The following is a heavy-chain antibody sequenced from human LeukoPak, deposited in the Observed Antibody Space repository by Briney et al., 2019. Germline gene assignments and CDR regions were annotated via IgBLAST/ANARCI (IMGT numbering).Heavy chain of an antibody. D-gene: IGHD2-2*01. CDR1: GFTFSSYA. J-gene: IGHJ4*02. V-gene: IGHV3-30-3*01. CDR2: ISYDGSNK. Sequence: GGSLRLSCAASGFTFSSYAMHWVRQAPGKGLEWVAAISYDGSNKYYADSVKGRFTISRDNSKNTLYLQMNSLRAEDTAVYYCARAGYCSSTSCYPGPFDYWGQGTLVTVSS. CDR3: ARAGYCSSTSCYPGPFDY.